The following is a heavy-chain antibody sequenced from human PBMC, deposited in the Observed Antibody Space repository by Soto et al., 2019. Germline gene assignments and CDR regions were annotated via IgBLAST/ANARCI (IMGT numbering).Heavy chain of an antibody. D-gene: IGHD6-19*01. J-gene: IGHJ4*02. V-gene: IGHV3-21*01. Sequence: EVQLVESGGGLVKPGGSLRLSCAASGFTFSSYSMNWVRQAPGKGLEWVSSISGSSSYIYYADSVKGRFTISRDNAKNSLYLQMHSLRAEDTAVYYCARDGVDSSGWYRQLDYWGQGTLVTVSS. CDR3: ARDGVDSSGWYRQLDY. CDR2: ISGSSSYI. CDR1: GFTFSSYS.